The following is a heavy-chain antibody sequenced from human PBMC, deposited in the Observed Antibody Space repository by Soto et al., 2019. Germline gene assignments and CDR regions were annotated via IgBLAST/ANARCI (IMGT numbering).Heavy chain of an antibody. CDR2: ISYDGSNK. J-gene: IGHJ6*02. Sequence: GGSLRLSCAASGFTFSSYGMHWVRQAPGKGLEWVAVISYDGSNKYYADSVKGRFTISRDNSKNTLYLQMNSLRAEDTAVYYCAKDGALYDFWSGYYYSHPRADYYYGMDVWGQGTTVTVSS. D-gene: IGHD3-3*01. CDR1: GFTFSSYG. V-gene: IGHV3-30*18. CDR3: AKDGALYDFWSGYYYSHPRADYYYGMDV.